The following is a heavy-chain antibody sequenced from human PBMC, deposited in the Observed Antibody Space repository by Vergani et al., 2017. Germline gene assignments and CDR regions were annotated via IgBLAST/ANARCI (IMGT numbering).Heavy chain of an antibody. V-gene: IGHV3-33*01. CDR3: ARWGNEKRLDS. CDR1: GFTFCSHG. Sequence: QVQLVESEGGVVQPGRSLTLSCVASGFTFCSHGMHWVRQAPGKGLEWVAGIWYDGSNKYYGDSVKGRFTISRDNSKNTLYLQMKSLRVEDTAVYYCARWGNEKRLDSWGQGTLVTVSS. CDR2: IWYDGSNK. J-gene: IGHJ5*01. D-gene: IGHD1-1*01.